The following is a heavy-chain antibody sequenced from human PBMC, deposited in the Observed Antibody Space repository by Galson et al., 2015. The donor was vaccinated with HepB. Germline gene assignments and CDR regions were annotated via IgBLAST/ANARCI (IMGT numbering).Heavy chain of an antibody. Sequence: SLRLSCAASGFTFTSYAMHWVRQAPGKGLEWVAVIAYDGSSKYYADSVKGRFTISRDNSKNTVYLQMNTLRAEDTAVYYCARPPDLYNYCGMDVWGRGTTVTVSS. J-gene: IGHJ6*02. CDR2: IAYDGSSK. D-gene: IGHD2-2*01. CDR1: GFTFTSYA. CDR3: ARPPDLYNYCGMDV. V-gene: IGHV3-30-3*01.